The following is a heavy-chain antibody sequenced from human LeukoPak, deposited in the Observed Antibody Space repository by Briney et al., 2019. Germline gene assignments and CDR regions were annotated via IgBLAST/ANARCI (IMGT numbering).Heavy chain of an antibody. D-gene: IGHD3-9*01. CDR1: GFTFSEAW. J-gene: IGHJ3*02. CDR3: ARDLRYFDWLPDAFDI. Sequence: GGSLRLSCAASGFTFSEAWMHWVRQAPGKGLVWVSRINNDGSTTRYADSVKGRFTISRDNAKNSLYLQMNSLRAEDTAVYYCARDLRYFDWLPDAFDIWGQGTMVTVSS. V-gene: IGHV3-74*01. CDR2: INNDGSTT.